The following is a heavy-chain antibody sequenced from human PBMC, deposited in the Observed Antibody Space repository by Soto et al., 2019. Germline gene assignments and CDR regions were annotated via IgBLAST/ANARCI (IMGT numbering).Heavy chain of an antibody. D-gene: IGHD2-15*01. Sequence: QVQLVQSGAEVKKPGASMKVSCKASGYTFSDYYMHWVRQAPGQGLECMGWLSSNNGATNYAQKFKDRVTMTRDASITTAYMELSRLRSDDTAVYYCARWGEFCSTGSCNSSLGDAFDVWGQGATVTVSS. V-gene: IGHV1-2*02. CDR3: ARWGEFCSTGSCNSSLGDAFDV. CDR1: GYTFSDYY. CDR2: LSSNNGAT. J-gene: IGHJ3*01.